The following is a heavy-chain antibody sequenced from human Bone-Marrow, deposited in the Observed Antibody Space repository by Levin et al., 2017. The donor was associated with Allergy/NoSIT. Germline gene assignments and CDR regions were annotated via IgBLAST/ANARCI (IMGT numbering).Heavy chain of an antibody. CDR3: AHRLEILSGSDDAFDI. CDR1: GISLSTSGLG. CDR2: IDWNDNK. Sequence: SGPTLVKPTETLTLTCTLSGISLSTSGLGVAWIRQPPGQALEWLASIDWNDNKRYSPSVKSRLTITKDTSKKQAVLTMTDMGPVDPATYFRAHRLEILSGSDDAFDIWGQGTIVTVSS. J-gene: IGHJ3*02. D-gene: IGHD3-9*01. V-gene: IGHV2-5*01.